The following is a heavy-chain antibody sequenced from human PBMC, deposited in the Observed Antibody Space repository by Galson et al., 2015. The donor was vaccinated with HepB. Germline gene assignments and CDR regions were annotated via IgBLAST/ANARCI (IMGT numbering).Heavy chain of an antibody. V-gene: IGHV1-2*02. Sequence: SVKVSCKASGYTFTGYYMHWVRQAPGQGLEWMGWINPNSGGTNYAQKFQGRVTMTRDTSISTAYMELSRLRSDDTAVYYCAREPSPRGMVATIGFDPWGQGTLVTVSS. D-gene: IGHD5-12*01. CDR2: INPNSGGT. CDR3: AREPSPRGMVATIGFDP. J-gene: IGHJ5*02. CDR1: GYTFTGYY.